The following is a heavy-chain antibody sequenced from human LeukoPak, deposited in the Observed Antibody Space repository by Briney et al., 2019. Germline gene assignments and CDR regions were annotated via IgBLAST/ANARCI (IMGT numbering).Heavy chain of an antibody. D-gene: IGHD3-10*01. CDR2: IISKTDGGIT. CDR3: TTLRSLDY. CDR1: GFGFSYAW. Sequence: GGSLRLSCAASGFGFSYAWMNWVRQAPGKGLEWVGRIISKTDGGITDYAAPVRGRFTISRDASKNTLYLEMNNLKPEDTAVYYCTTLRSLDYWGQGTLVTVSS. J-gene: IGHJ4*02. V-gene: IGHV3-15*01.